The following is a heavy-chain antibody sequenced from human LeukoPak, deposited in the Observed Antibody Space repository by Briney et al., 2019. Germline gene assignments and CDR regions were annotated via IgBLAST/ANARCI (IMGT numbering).Heavy chain of an antibody. Sequence: PSETLSLTCSVSGGSISGDYWSWIRQPPGTGLEWVGYIHYTGSTNYNPSLKRRVTISVDTSKNQFSLKLNSVTAADTAVYYCARLQGGSTAVFDYWGQGTLVSVSS. CDR2: IHYTGST. J-gene: IGHJ4*02. CDR1: GGSISGDY. V-gene: IGHV4-59*01. CDR3: ARLQGGSTAVFDY. D-gene: IGHD1-26*01.